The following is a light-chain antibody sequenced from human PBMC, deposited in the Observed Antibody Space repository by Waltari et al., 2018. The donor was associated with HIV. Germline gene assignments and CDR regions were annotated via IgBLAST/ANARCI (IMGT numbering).Light chain of an antibody. CDR3: QQYNNWPPYT. CDR2: GAS. CDR1: QSVSSN. V-gene: IGKV3-15*01. J-gene: IGKJ2*01. Sequence: EIVMTQSPAPLSVSPGERATLSCRASQSVSSNLAWYQQKRGQAPRLLIYGASTRATGIPARFSGSGSGTEFTLTISSLQSEDFAVYYCQQYNNWPPYTFGQGTKLEIK.